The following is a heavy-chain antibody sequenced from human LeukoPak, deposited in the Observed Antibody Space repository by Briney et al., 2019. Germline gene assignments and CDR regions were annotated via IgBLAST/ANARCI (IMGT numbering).Heavy chain of an antibody. CDR3: ARASITMARGELVFYFDY. J-gene: IGHJ4*02. D-gene: IGHD3-10*01. Sequence: PGGSLRLSCAASGFTFSSYWMHWVRQAPGKGLVWVSRINSDGSSTSYADSVKGRFTISRDNAKNTLYLQMNSLRAEDTAVYYCARASITMARGELVFYFDYWGQGTLVTVSS. CDR2: INSDGSST. V-gene: IGHV3-74*01. CDR1: GFTFSSYW.